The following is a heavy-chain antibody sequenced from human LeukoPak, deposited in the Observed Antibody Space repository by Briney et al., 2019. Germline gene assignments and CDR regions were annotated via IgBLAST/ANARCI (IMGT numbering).Heavy chain of an antibody. V-gene: IGHV4-59*01. CDR3: ARGNSHSSSWYLSL. CDR2: IYYSGST. J-gene: IGHJ4*02. CDR1: GGSISSYY. D-gene: IGHD6-13*01. Sequence: SETLSLTCTVSGGSISSYYWSWIRQPPGKGLEWIGYIYYSGSTSYNPSLKSRVTISVDTSKNQFSLKLSSVTAADTAVYYCARGNSHSSSWYLSLWGQGTLVTVSS.